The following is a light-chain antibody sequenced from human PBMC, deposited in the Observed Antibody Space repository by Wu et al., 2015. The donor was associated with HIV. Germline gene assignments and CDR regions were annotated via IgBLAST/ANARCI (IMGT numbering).Light chain of an antibody. V-gene: IGKV3-11*01. J-gene: IGKJ4*01. Sequence: EIVLTQSPATLSLSPGERATLSCRASQSVSSYLAWYQQKPGQAPRLLIYDASNRATGIPARFSGSGSGTDFTLTINRVEPEDFAVYYCQQYSSSAITFGGGTKVEIK. CDR2: DAS. CDR3: QQYSSSAIT. CDR1: QSVSSY.